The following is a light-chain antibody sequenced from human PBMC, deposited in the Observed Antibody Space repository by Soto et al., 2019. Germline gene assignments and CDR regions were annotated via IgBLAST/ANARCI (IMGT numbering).Light chain of an antibody. J-gene: IGKJ1*01. V-gene: IGKV3-15*01. Sequence: EIVMTQSPATLSVSPGERATLSCRASQSVDSKLAWYQQKPGQGPRLLIYGASSRATGIPARFSGSGSGTDCPLTLSSLQSDDFPVYYCPHYSTCLWTFGQGPKAELK. CDR1: QSVDSK. CDR2: GAS. CDR3: PHYSTCLWT.